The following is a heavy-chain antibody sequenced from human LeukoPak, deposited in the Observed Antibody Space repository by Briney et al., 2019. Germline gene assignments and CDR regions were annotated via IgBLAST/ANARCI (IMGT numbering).Heavy chain of an antibody. D-gene: IGHD3-10*01. CDR3: ARDPPVRAKAMYYFDY. CDR2: ISYDGSNK. J-gene: IGHJ4*02. V-gene: IGHV3-30-3*01. Sequence: GRSLRLSCAASGFTFSSYAMHWVRQAPGKGLGWVAVISYDGSNKYYADSVKGRFTISRDNSKNTLYLQMNSLRAEDTAVYYCARDPPVRAKAMYYFDYWGQGTLVTVSS. CDR1: GFTFSSYA.